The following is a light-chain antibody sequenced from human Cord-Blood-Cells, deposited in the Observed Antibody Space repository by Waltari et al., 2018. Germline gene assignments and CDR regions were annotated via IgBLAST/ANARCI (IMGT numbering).Light chain of an antibody. V-gene: IGLV2-8*01. CDR3: SSYAGSNNFVV. CDR1: SSDVGGYTY. J-gene: IGLJ2*01. Sequence: QSALTQPPPASGSPGPSVTISCTGPSSDVGGYTYVSWYKQPPGKAPKLIIYEVSKRPEGVPDRFSGSKSGNPASLTVSGLQAEDEADYYCSSYAGSNNFVVFGGGTKLTVL. CDR2: EVS.